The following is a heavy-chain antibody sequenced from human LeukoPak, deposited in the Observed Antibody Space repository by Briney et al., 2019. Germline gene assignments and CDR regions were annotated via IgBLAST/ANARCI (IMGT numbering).Heavy chain of an antibody. CDR3: ARHLDSSSDWFDP. J-gene: IGHJ5*02. Sequence: GESLKISCKGSGYSFTSYWISWVRQMPGKGLEWMGKIDPADSYINYSPSFQGHVTFSADKSISTAYLQWSGLKASDTAMYYCARHLDSSSDWFDPWGQGTLVTVSS. CDR2: IDPADSYI. CDR1: GYSFTSYW. V-gene: IGHV5-10-1*01. D-gene: IGHD6-13*01.